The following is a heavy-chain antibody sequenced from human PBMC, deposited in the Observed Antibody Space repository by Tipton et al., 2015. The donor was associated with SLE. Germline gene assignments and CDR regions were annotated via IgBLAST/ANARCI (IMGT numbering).Heavy chain of an antibody. V-gene: IGHV4-31*03. D-gene: IGHD6-6*01. CDR3: ARSRNSSSSVDY. Sequence: TLSLTCTVSGGSISSGGYYWSWIRQHPGKGLEWIGYIYYSGSTYYNPSLKSRVTISVDTSKNQFSLKLSSVTAADTAVYYCARSRNSSSSVDYWGQGTLVTVSS. J-gene: IGHJ4*02. CDR1: GGSISSGGYY. CDR2: IYYSGST.